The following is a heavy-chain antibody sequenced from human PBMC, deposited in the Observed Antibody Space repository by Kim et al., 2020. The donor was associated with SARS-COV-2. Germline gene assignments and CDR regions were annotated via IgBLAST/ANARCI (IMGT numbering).Heavy chain of an antibody. D-gene: IGHD3-3*01. Sequence: SETLSLTCTVSGAPLSSVDFYWSWLRQPPGKALEWKGYISHTGSTFFGSPLKSRAILSVDTSKNQFSLKLTSVTAADTAVYYCARGFWSGYYGRNWFDL. V-gene: IGHV4-30-4*01. CDR3: ARGFWSGYYGRNWFDL. J-gene: IGHJ5*02. CDR2: ISHTGST. CDR1: GAPLSSVDFY.